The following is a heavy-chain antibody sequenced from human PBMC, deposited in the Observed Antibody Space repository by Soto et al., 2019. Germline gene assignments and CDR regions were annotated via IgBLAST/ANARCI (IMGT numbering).Heavy chain of an antibody. D-gene: IGHD3-3*01. CDR2: IKQDGSEK. J-gene: IGHJ6*03. V-gene: IGHV3-7*01. CDR1: GFTFSSYW. Sequence: EVQLVESGGGLVQPGGSLRLSCAASGFTFSSYWMSWVRQAPGKGLEWVANIKQDGSEKYYVDSVKGRFTISRDNAKNSLYLQMNSLRAEDTAVYYCAREGRGVFGVDPDYYYYYMDVWGKGTTVTVSS. CDR3: AREGRGVFGVDPDYYYYYMDV.